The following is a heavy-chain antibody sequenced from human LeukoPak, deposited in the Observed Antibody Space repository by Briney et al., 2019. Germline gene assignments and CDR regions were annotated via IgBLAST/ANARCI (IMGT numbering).Heavy chain of an antibody. Sequence: GGSLRLSCAASGFTFSSYGMHWVRQAPGKGLEWVAVISYDGSNKYYADSVKGRFTISRDNSKNTLYLQMNSLRAEDTAVYYCAKDLSSSSLDYWGQGTLVTVSS. D-gene: IGHD6-6*01. CDR3: AKDLSSSSLDY. V-gene: IGHV3-30*18. CDR2: ISYDGSNK. J-gene: IGHJ4*02. CDR1: GFTFSSYG.